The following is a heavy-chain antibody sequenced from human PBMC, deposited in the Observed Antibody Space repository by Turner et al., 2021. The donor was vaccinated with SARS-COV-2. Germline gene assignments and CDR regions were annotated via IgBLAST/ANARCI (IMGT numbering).Heavy chain of an antibody. CDR3: AGYLLRLRELSSLGAFDI. D-gene: IGHD3-16*02. J-gene: IGHJ3*02. Sequence: QLQLQESGPGLVKPSETLSLNCTAHGGSISSSSYYWGWLRQPPGKGLEWMGSIYDSENTYYNPTLKSRVTIAVDTSKSQYSQKLSSVTAADTAVYYCAGYLLRLRELSSLGAFDIWGQGTMVTMSS. CDR2: IYDSENT. CDR1: GGSISSSSYY. V-gene: IGHV4-39*01.